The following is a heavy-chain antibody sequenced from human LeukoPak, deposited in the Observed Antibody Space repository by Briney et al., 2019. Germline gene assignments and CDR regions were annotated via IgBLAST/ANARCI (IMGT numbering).Heavy chain of an antibody. CDR3: ATGRVNSFDIVVVPAATSDGMDV. J-gene: IGHJ6*02. CDR1: GYTLTELS. V-gene: IGHV1-24*01. Sequence: ASVKVSCKVSGYTLTELSMHWVRQAPGKGLEWMGGFDPEDGETIYAQKFQGRATMTEDTSTDTAYMELSSLRSEDTAVYYCATGRVNSFDIVVVPAATSDGMDVWGQGTTVTVSS. D-gene: IGHD2-2*01. CDR2: FDPEDGET.